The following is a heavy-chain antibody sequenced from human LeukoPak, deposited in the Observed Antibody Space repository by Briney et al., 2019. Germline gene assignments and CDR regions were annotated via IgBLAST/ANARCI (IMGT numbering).Heavy chain of an antibody. CDR3: ARGRVLLWFGELPGGNYFDY. D-gene: IGHD3-10*01. V-gene: IGHV4-34*01. CDR2: IKQRGSP. Sequence: SETLSLTCAVYGGSFSGYYWSWIRHPPGKGLEWIGEIKQRGSPNYNPSLKSRVTISVDTSKNQFSLKLSSVTAADTAVYYCARGRVLLWFGELPGGNYFDYWGQGTLVTVSS. CDR1: GGSFSGYY. J-gene: IGHJ4*02.